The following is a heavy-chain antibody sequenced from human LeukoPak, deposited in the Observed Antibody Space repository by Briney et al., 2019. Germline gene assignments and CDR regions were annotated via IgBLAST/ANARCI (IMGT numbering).Heavy chain of an antibody. J-gene: IGHJ4*02. CDR1: GFAFSSYS. Sequence: GGSLRLSCVASGFAFSSYSMIWVRQAPGKGLQWVSSIYTGGSTFAADSIKGRFIISRDNSENSIYLQMNSLRVDDTAVYFCATGTLGSGYDYWGQGTLVTVSS. CDR2: IYTGGST. D-gene: IGHD6-19*01. V-gene: IGHV3-66*01. CDR3: ATGTLGSGYDY.